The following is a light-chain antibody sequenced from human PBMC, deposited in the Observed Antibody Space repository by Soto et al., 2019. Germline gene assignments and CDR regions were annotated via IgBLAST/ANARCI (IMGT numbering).Light chain of an antibody. CDR3: QQYNNWPS. Sequence: EVVLTQSPGTLSLSPGERATLSVRASQTVSRNLAWYQQRPGQAPRLLIYDISNRATGVPARFSGSGSETEFTLTIRSLQSEDFAVYLCQQYNNWPSFGQGTRLEIK. CDR2: DIS. V-gene: IGKV3-15*01. CDR1: QTVSRN. J-gene: IGKJ5*01.